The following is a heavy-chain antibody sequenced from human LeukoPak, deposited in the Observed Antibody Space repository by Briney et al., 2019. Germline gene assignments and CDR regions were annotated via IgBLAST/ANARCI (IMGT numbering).Heavy chain of an antibody. CDR3: ARGDRSSWFNFDY. CDR2: INWNGGST. V-gene: IGHV3-20*04. CDR1: GFTFDDYG. Sequence: PGGSLRLSCAASGFTFDDYGMSWVRQAPGRGLEWVSGINWNGGSTGYADSVKGRFTISRDNAKNSLYLQMNSLRAEDTAVYYCARGDRSSWFNFDYWGQGTLVTVSS. D-gene: IGHD6-13*01. J-gene: IGHJ4*02.